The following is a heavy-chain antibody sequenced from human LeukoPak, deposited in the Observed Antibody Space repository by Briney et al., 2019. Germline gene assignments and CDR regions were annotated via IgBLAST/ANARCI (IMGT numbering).Heavy chain of an antibody. Sequence: GGSLRLSCAASGFTFSSYAISWVGQAPGKGLEWVSAISGSGGSTYYADSVKARFTISRENSKNTLYLKMNTVSAEDKHVYTCAKGIENIVVVVAEAGTDYWGQGTLVTVSS. CDR1: GFTFSSYA. V-gene: IGHV3-23*01. D-gene: IGHD2-15*01. CDR2: ISGSGGST. J-gene: IGHJ4*02. CDR3: AKGIENIVVVVAEAGTDY.